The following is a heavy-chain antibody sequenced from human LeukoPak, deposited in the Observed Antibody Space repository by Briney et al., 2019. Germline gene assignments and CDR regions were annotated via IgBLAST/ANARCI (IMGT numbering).Heavy chain of an antibody. V-gene: IGHV3-15*01. CDR3: AKSVSGIFDY. CDR2: IKSKTDGGTT. Sequence: GGPLRLSCAASGFTFSNAWMSWVRQAPGKGLEWVGRIKSKTDGGTTDYAAPVKGRLTISRDDSKNTLYLQMNSLKTEDTAVYYCAKSVSGIFDYWGQGTLVTVSS. D-gene: IGHD1-26*01. J-gene: IGHJ4*02. CDR1: GFTFSNAW.